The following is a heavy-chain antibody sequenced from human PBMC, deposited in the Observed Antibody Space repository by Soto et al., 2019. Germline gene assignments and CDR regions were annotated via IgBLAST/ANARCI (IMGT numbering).Heavy chain of an antibody. Sequence: QVQLVQSGAEVKKPGSSVKVSCKASGGTFSSYTISWVRQAPGQGLEWMGRIIPILGIANYAQKFQGRVKITADKSTSTAYMELSSLRSEDTAVYYCARGRDGYNYYFDYWGQGTLVTVSS. CDR1: GGTFSSYT. J-gene: IGHJ4*02. V-gene: IGHV1-69*02. D-gene: IGHD1-1*01. CDR2: IIPILGIA. CDR3: ARGRDGYNYYFDY.